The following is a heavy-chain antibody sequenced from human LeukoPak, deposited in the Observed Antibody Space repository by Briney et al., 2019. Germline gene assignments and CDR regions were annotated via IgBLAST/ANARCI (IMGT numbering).Heavy chain of an antibody. CDR3: ARDVNGDYYYYYYMDV. Sequence: SQTLSLTCAISGDSVSRNTAGWNWIRQSPSRGLEWLGRTYYRSKWYNDYALSVKSRITIDPDTSKNQFSLQLNSVTPEDTAVYYCARDVNGDYYYYYYMDVWGKGTTVTVSS. CDR2: TYYRSKWYN. CDR1: GDSVSRNTAG. V-gene: IGHV6-1*01. D-gene: IGHD3-16*02. J-gene: IGHJ6*03.